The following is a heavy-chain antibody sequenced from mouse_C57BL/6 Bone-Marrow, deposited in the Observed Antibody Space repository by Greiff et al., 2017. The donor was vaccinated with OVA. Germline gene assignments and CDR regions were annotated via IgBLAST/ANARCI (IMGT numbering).Heavy chain of an antibody. CDR3: ARNRATMVRVWYFDV. D-gene: IGHD2-2*01. CDR2: IWTGGGT. J-gene: IGHJ1*03. Sequence: QVQLQQSGPGLVAPSQSLSITCTVSGFSLTSYAISWVRQPPGKGLEWLGVIWTGGGTNYNSALKSRLSISKDNSKSQVFLKMNSLQTDDTARYYCARNRATMVRVWYFDVWGTGTTVTVSS. CDR1: GFSLTSYA. V-gene: IGHV2-9-1*01.